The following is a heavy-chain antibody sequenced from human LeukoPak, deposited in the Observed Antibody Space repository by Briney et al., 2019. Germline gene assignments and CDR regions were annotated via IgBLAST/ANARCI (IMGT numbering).Heavy chain of an antibody. CDR2: IWYDGSNK. J-gene: IGHJ4*02. CDR3: ARDSRWGLRNYVDY. CDR1: GFTFKRYG. V-gene: IGHV3-33*01. Sequence: GGSLRLPCGASGFTFKRYGMHWVRQARGKGRGWVAVIWYDGSNKYYADSVKGRFTISRDNSKNTLYLQMNSLRAEDTAGYYCARDSRWGLRNYVDYWGQGTLVTVSS. D-gene: IGHD1-26*01.